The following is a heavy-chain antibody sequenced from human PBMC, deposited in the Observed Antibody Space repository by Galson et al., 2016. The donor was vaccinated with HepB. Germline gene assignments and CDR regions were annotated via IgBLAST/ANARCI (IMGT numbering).Heavy chain of an antibody. V-gene: IGHV3-53*01. CDR2: IFGRGDT. D-gene: IGHD4-23*01. Sequence: LRLSCAAAGFTVSDNHVTWIRQAPGKGLECVSVIFGRGDTYYADSVEGRFTISRDNARNTVYLQMNSLRTEDTAVYYCAGYGGNSVWGQGTLVTVSS. J-gene: IGHJ4*02. CDR1: GFTVSDNH. CDR3: AGYGGNSV.